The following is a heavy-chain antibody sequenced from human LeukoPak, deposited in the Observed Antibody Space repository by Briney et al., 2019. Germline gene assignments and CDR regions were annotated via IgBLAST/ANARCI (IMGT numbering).Heavy chain of an antibody. V-gene: IGHV3-7*01. D-gene: IGHD6-13*01. J-gene: IGHJ4*02. CDR1: GFTFTEYY. CDR2: IKQDGSEK. CDR3: ARLYSSSVNF. Sequence: GGSLRLSCAASGFTFTEYYMSCVRQAPGKGLGCVASIKQDGSEKHYVDSVKGRFTISRDNAKNSLYLQMNSPTADDTAVYYCARLYSSSVNFWGQGTMVTVSS.